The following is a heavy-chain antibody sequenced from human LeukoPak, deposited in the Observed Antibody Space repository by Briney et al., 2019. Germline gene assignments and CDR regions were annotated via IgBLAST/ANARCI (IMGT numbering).Heavy chain of an antibody. Sequence: SETLSLTCTVSGGSISSGSYYWSWIRQPAGKGLEWIGRIYTSGSTNYNPSLKSRVTISVDTSKNQFSLKLSSVTAADTAVYYCARGGRTSSRNDWFDPWGQGTLVTVSS. D-gene: IGHD2-2*01. CDR1: GGSISSGSYY. CDR2: IYTSGST. CDR3: ARGGRTSSRNDWFDP. J-gene: IGHJ5*02. V-gene: IGHV4-61*02.